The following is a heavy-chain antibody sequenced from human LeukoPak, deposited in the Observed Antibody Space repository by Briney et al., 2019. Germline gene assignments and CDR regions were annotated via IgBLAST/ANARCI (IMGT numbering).Heavy chain of an antibody. J-gene: IGHJ5*02. CDR2: IVPIFGKT. Sequence: SVKVSCKASGGSFSSNIIGWVRQAPGQGLEWVGGIVPIFGKTKYAQKFQGRVTITTDESSSTAYMELSSLRSDDTAIYYCARGWGIPAPISWFDPWGQGTLVTVSS. CDR1: GGSFSSNI. CDR3: ARGWGIPAPISWFDP. V-gene: IGHV1-69*05. D-gene: IGHD2-2*01.